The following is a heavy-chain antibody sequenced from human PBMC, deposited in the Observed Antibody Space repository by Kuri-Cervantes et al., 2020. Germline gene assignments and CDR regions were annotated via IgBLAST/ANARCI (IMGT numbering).Heavy chain of an antibody. CDR1: GGSFSGYY. D-gene: IGHD6-19*01. Sequence: ESLKISCAVYGGSFSGYYWSWIRQPPGKGLEWIGEINHSGSTNYNPSLKSRVTITVDTSKNQFSLKLNSVTAADTAVYYCARHDPLHSTGWYAFDTWGQGTLVTVSS. J-gene: IGHJ4*02. CDR2: INHSGST. CDR3: ARHDPLHSTGWYAFDT. V-gene: IGHV4-34*01.